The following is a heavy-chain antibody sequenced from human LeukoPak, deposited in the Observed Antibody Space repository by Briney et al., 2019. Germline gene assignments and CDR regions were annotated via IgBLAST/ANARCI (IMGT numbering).Heavy chain of an antibody. CDR3: ARGTIRVGATTEVSYYFDY. J-gene: IGHJ4*02. CDR2: INPNSGGT. D-gene: IGHD1-26*01. V-gene: IGHV1-2*04. Sequence: ASVKVSCKASGYTFTGYYMHWVRQAPGQGLEWMGWINPNSGGTNYAQKFQGWFTMTRDTSISTAYMELSRLRSDDTAVYYCARGTIRVGATTEVSYYFDYWGQGTLVTVSS. CDR1: GYTFTGYY.